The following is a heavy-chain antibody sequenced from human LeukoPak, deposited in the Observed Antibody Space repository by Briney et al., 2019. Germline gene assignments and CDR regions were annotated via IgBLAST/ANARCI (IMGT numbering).Heavy chain of an antibody. V-gene: IGHV4-4*02. CDR1: GGSISSSNW. J-gene: IGHJ5*02. CDR3: ARATLWFGELLSGRFDP. D-gene: IGHD3-10*01. Sequence: PSGTLSLTCAVSGGSISSSNWWSWVRPPPGKGLEWIGEIYHSGSTNYNPSLKSRVTISVDKSKNQFSLKLSSVTAADTAVYYCARATLWFGELLSGRFDPWGQGTLVTVSS. CDR2: IYHSGST.